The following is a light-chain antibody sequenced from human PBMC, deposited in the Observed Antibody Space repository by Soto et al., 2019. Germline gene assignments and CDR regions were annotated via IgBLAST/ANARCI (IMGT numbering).Light chain of an antibody. CDR3: QQYENLPT. Sequence: DIQMTHCPSSLSASVGSTVTITFQASQNINNYLNWYQQKPGRAPKLLIYDASNLEAGVPSRFRGSGSGTDFTFTISRLQPEDIATYYCQQYENLPTFGQGTRLEIK. CDR1: QNINNY. CDR2: DAS. J-gene: IGKJ5*01. V-gene: IGKV1-33*01.